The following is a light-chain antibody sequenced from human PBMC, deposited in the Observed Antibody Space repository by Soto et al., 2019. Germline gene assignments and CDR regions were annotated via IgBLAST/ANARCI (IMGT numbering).Light chain of an antibody. CDR2: GAY. CDR3: KQYGSSPLT. CDR1: QSVSSNY. V-gene: IGKV3-20*01. J-gene: IGKJ1*01. Sequence: EIVLTQSPGTLSLSPGERATLSCRASQSVSSNYLAWYQQKPGQAHRLLIYGAYSRATGIQDRLSGSGSGTDFTLTIRRLEPEDFAVYYCKQYGSSPLTFGQGTKVDIK.